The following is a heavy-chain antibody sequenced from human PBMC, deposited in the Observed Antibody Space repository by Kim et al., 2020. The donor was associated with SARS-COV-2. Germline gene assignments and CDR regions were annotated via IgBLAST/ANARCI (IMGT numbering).Heavy chain of an antibody. CDR3: ARLGDWLSTLGAFDI. D-gene: IGHD3-9*01. Sequence: SETLSLTCAVSGGSISSSNWWSWVRQPPGKGLEWIGEIYHSGSTNYNPSLKSRVTISVDKSKNQFSLKLSSVTAADTAVYYCARLGDWLSTLGAFDIWGQGTMVTVSS. CDR1: GGSISSSNW. CDR2: IYHSGST. V-gene: IGHV4-4*02. J-gene: IGHJ3*02.